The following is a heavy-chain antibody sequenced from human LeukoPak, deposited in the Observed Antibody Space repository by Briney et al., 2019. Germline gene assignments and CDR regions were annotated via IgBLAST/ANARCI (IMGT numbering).Heavy chain of an antibody. D-gene: IGHD3-16*02. CDR3: ARASRGYDYVWGSYRYEFGFDY. J-gene: IGHJ4*02. CDR2: IKQDGSEK. Sequence: PGGSLRLSCAASGFTFSSYWMSWVRQAPGKGLEWVANIKQDGSEKYYVDSVKGRFTISRDNAKNSLYLQMNSLRAEDTAVYYCARASRGYDYVWGSYRYEFGFDYWGQGTLVTVSS. V-gene: IGHV3-7*01. CDR1: GFTFSSYW.